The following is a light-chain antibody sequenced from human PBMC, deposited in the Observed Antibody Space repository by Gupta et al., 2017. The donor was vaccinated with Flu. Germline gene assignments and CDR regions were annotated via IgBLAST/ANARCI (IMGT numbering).Light chain of an antibody. Sequence: QPPRLLIYETSKRFSGLPDRISGSGARTDFTLKISGEEVEDVGVYCCMQTTRFPWTFGQGTTVEIK. J-gene: IGKJ1*01. CDR3: MQTTRFPWT. V-gene: IGKV2-24*01. CDR2: ETS.